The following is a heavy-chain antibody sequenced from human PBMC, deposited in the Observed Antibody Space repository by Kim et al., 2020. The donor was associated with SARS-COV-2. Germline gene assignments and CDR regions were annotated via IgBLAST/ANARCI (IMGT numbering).Heavy chain of an antibody. V-gene: IGHV1-69*04. D-gene: IGHD6-13*01. J-gene: IGHJ4*02. CDR3: ARAGESSWYSIYFDY. Sequence: SVKVSCKASGGTFSSYAISWVRQAPGQGLEWMGRIIPILGIANYAQKFQGRVTITADKSTSTAYMELSSLRSEDTAVYYCARAGESSWYSIYFDYWGQGTLVTVSS. CDR2: IIPILGIA. CDR1: GGTFSSYA.